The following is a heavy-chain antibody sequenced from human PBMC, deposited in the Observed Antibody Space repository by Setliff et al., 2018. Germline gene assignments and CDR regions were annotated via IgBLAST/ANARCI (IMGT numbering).Heavy chain of an antibody. CDR3: ARGGYSYGLGGFPLDY. D-gene: IGHD5-18*01. CDR2: TYTSGST. J-gene: IGHJ4*02. V-gene: IGHV4-61*02. Sequence: PSETLSLTCTVPGGSISRGSYDWSWIRQPAGKGLEWIGRTYTSGSTNYNPSLKSRVTISVDTSKNQFSLKLSSVTAADTAVYYCARGGYSYGLGGFPLDYWGQGTLVTVSS. CDR1: GGSISRGSYD.